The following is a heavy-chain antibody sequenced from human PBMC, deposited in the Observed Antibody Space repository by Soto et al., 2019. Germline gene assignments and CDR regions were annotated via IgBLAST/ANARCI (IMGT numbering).Heavy chain of an antibody. Sequence: PGGSLRLSCAASGFTFSSYWMSWVRQAPGKGLEWVANIKQDGSEKYYVDSVKGRFTISRDNAKNSLYLQMNSLRAEDTAVYYCASSLVVGADAFDIWGQGTMVTVSS. J-gene: IGHJ3*02. CDR1: GFTFSSYW. D-gene: IGHD3-22*01. CDR2: IKQDGSEK. V-gene: IGHV3-7*03. CDR3: ASSLVVGADAFDI.